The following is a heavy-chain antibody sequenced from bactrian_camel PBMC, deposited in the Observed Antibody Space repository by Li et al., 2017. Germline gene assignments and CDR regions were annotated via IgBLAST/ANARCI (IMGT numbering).Heavy chain of an antibody. Sequence: QVQLVESGGGLVQPGGSLSLSCTASGFTFSNYYMSWVRQAPGKGLEWVSSIYTGDGGTNSADSVKGRFTISRDNAKNTVYLQMNSLKSEDTALYYCATALYGGTDFGYWGQGTQVTVS. CDR2: IYTGDGGT. D-gene: IGHD5*01. CDR3: ATALYGGTDFGY. V-gene: IGHV3-2*01. CDR1: GFTFSNYY. J-gene: IGHJ6*01.